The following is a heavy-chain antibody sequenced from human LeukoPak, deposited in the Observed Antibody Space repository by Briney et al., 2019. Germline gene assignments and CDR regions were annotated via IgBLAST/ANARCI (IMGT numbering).Heavy chain of an antibody. CDR1: GFTFSSYG. V-gene: IGHV3-30*02. Sequence: GGYLRLSCAASGFTFSSYGMHWVRQAPGKGLEGVAFIRYDGSNKYYADSVKGRFTISRDNSKNTLYLQMNSLRAEDTAVYYCAKDTTYYYDSSGYYFGYFQHWGQGTLVTVSS. CDR3: AKDTTYYYDSSGYYFGYFQH. J-gene: IGHJ1*01. CDR2: IRYDGSNK. D-gene: IGHD3-22*01.